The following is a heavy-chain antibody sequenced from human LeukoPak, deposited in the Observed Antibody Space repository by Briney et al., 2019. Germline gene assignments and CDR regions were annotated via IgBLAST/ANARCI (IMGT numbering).Heavy chain of an antibody. CDR2: ISPSGDIT. Sequence: GGTLRLSCAASGFIFSSHGMNWVRQAPGKGLEWVSGISPSGDITYYADSVKGRFTISRDNSKNTVYLQMNSLRAEDTAVYYCAELGITMIGGVWGKGTTVTISS. J-gene: IGHJ6*04. CDR3: AELGITMIGGV. V-gene: IGHV3-23*01. D-gene: IGHD3-10*02. CDR1: GFIFSSHG.